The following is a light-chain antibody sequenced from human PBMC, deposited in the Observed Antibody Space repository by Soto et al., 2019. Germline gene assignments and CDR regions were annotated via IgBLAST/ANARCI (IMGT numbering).Light chain of an antibody. CDR1: SSDIGGYDY. Sequence: QSALTQPASVSGSPGQSITISCTGTSSDIGGYDYVSWYQHHPGKAPKFIIYGVTNRPSGVSHRFSGSKSANTASLTISGLQAEDEADYYCTSYTDSSNYVFGTGTKLTVL. V-gene: IGLV2-14*01. J-gene: IGLJ1*01. CDR3: TSYTDSSNYV. CDR2: GVT.